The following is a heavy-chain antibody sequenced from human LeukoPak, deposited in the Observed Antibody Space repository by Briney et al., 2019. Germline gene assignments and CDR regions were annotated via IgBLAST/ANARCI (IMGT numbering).Heavy chain of an antibody. CDR1: GGSISTYY. Sequence: SETLTLTCTVSGGSISTYYWNWIRQPPGKGLEWLGYIYHSGSTNYNPSLQSRVTISVDTSKNQFSLNLNSVTAADTAVYYCARGGAARLHFQNWGQGTLVTVSS. CDR2: IYHSGST. J-gene: IGHJ1*01. CDR3: ARGGAARLHFQN. D-gene: IGHD6-6*01. V-gene: IGHV4-59*01.